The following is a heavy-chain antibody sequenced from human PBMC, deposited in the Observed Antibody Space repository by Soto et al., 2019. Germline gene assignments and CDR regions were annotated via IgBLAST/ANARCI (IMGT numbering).Heavy chain of an antibody. J-gene: IGHJ6*02. V-gene: IGHV1-18*01. CDR1: GYTFTSYG. Sequence: QVQLVQSGAEVKKPGASVKVSCKASGYTFTSYGISWVRQAPGQGLECMGWISAYNGNTKYAQQLQVRGPITTDTATITAYMELMGQRADDTAVYFCERRAPPMDVWGQGTTVTVSS. CDR3: ERRAPPMDV. CDR2: ISAYNGNT.